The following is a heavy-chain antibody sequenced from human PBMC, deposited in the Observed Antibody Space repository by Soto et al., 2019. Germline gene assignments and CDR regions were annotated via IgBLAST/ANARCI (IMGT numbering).Heavy chain of an antibody. Sequence: QLQLQESGPGLVKPTETLSLTCTVSGGSVSSTTYYWGWIRQSPGKGLEWIGSIYSSGSTYYNPSLKSRLTISVDTSKTHFSLKLTSVTAADTGVYYCARQSSSGWIGRGYFDYWGQGALVTVSS. CDR1: GGSVSSTTYY. J-gene: IGHJ4*02. V-gene: IGHV4-39*01. CDR3: ARQSSSGWIGRGYFDY. CDR2: IYSSGST. D-gene: IGHD6-19*01.